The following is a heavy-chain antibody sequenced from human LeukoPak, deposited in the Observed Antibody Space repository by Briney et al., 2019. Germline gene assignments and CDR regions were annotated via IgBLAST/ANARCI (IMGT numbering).Heavy chain of an antibody. CDR3: ARVPSRGYSPFDY. D-gene: IGHD3-22*01. CDR2: ITSTGATI. CDR1: GFTFSDYY. J-gene: IGHJ4*02. V-gene: IGHV3-11*01. Sequence: GGSLRLSCAASGFTFSDYYMTWIRQAPGKGLEWVSHITSTGATIYYADSVKGRFTISRDNAKNSLSLQMNSLRAEDTAVYFCARVPSRGYSPFDYWGQGILVTVSS.